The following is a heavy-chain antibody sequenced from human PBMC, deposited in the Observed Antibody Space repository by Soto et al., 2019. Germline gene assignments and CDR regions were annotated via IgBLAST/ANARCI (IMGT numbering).Heavy chain of an antibody. J-gene: IGHJ6*03. Sequence: PGWSLRLSCAASGFTVSSNYMSWVRQAPGKGLEWVSVIYSGGSTYYADSVKGRFTISRHNSKNTLYLQMNSLRAEDTAVYYCARVGEVPAASFYYYYYMDVWGKGTTVTVSS. D-gene: IGHD2-2*01. CDR2: IYSGGST. CDR3: ARVGEVPAASFYYYYYMDV. V-gene: IGHV3-53*04. CDR1: GFTVSSNY.